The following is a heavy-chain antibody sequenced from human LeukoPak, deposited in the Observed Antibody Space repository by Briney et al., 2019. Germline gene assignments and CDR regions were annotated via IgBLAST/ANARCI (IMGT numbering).Heavy chain of an antibody. CDR2: IKQDGSQK. CDR3: ARGQTTFDP. V-gene: IGHV3-7*01. D-gene: IGHD1-7*01. J-gene: IGHJ5*02. CDR1: GFAFGNYW. Sequence: GGSLRLSCKVSGFAFGNYWMSWVRQTPGKGLEWVANIKQDGSQKYYVVSVKGRFTISRDNAKNSLYLQMNSLRAEDTAVYYCARGQTTFDPWGQGTLVTVSS.